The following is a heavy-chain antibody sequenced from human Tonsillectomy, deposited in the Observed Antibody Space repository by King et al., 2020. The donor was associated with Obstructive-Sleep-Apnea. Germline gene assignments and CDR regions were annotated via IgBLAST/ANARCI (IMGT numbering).Heavy chain of an antibody. J-gene: IGHJ4*02. CDR2: ISAYNGNT. CDR3: ARNALRDLWFGEHPDY. V-gene: IGHV1-18*04. CDR1: GYTFTSYG. Sequence: QLVQSGAEVKKPGASVKVSCKASGYTFTSYGISWVRQAPGQGLEWMGWISAYNGNTNYAQKLQGRVTMTTDTSTSTAYMEPRSLRSDDTAVYYCARNALRDLWFGEHPDYWGQGTLVTVSS. D-gene: IGHD3-10*01.